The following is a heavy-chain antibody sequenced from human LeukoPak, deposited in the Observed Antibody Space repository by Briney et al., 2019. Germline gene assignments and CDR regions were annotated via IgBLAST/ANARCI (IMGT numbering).Heavy chain of an antibody. D-gene: IGHD6-19*01. V-gene: IGHV4-39*01. CDR1: GGSISSSSYY. J-gene: IGHJ4*02. CDR3: ARAVSGRFDY. Sequence: SETLSLTCTVSGGSISSSSYYWGWIRQPPGKGLEWIGSIYYSGSTYYNPSLKSRVTISVDTSKNQFSLKLSSVTAADTAIYYCARAVSGRFDYWGQGTPVTVSS. CDR2: IYYSGST.